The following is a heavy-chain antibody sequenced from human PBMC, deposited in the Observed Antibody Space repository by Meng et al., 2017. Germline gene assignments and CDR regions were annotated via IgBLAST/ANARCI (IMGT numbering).Heavy chain of an antibody. J-gene: IGHJ6*02. CDR3: ARENYDILTGYYSPLYYYYYGMDV. Sequence: ASVKVSCKASGYTFTSYGSSWVRQAPGQGLDWMGWISAYNGNTNYAQKLQGRVTMTTDTSTSTADMELRSLRSDDTAVYYCARENYDILTGYYSPLYYYYYGMDVWGQGTTVTVSS. V-gene: IGHV1-18*01. CDR2: ISAYNGNT. CDR1: GYTFTSYG. D-gene: IGHD3-9*01.